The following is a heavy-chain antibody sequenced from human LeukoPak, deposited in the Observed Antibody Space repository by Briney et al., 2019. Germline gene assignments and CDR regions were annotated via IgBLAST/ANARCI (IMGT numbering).Heavy chain of an antibody. CDR3: ARDAYMNDRWFYRMDV. CDR2: TIPLLRMK. D-gene: IGHD2-15*01. J-gene: IGHJ6*02. CDR1: GGTFTTYS. V-gene: IGHV1-69*04. Sequence: SVKLSCKASGGTFTTYSVSWVRQAPGQGLEWMGRTIPLLRMKNYAQRFQGRVTIIAEKSKSTAHLELSGLRSEDTAVYYCARDAYMNDRWFYRMDVWGQGTTIIVSS.